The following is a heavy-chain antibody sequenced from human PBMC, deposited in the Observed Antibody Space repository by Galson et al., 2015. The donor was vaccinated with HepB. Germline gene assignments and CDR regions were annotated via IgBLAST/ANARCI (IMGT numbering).Heavy chain of an antibody. CDR2: VDPEDGET. J-gene: IGHJ6*02. Sequence: VKVSCKVSGYTFTDYYMHWVQQAPGKGLEWMGLVDPEDGETIYAEKFQGRVTITADESTSTAYMELSSLRSEDTAEYYCARDTRTAIFGVVILEGSYGMDVWGQGTTVTVSS. D-gene: IGHD3-3*01. V-gene: IGHV1-69-2*01. CDR3: ARDTRTAIFGVVILEGSYGMDV. CDR1: GYTFTDYY.